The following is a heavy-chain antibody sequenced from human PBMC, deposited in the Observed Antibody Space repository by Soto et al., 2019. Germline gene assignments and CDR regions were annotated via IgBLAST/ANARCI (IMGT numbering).Heavy chain of an antibody. J-gene: IGHJ6*02. D-gene: IGHD6-19*01. CDR1: GGSISSSSYY. CDR2: IYYSGST. V-gene: IGHV4-39*01. CDR3: ARLPIAVAGYYYYGMDV. Sequence: PSETLSLTCTVSGGSISSSSYYWGWIRQPPGKGLEWIGSIYYSGSTYYNPSLKSRVTISVDTSKNQFSLKLSSVAAADTAVYYCARLPIAVAGYYYYGMDVWGQGTTVTVS.